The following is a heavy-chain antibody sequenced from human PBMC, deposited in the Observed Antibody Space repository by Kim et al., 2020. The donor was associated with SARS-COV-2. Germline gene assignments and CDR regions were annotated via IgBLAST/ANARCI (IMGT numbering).Heavy chain of an antibody. Sequence: SETLSLTCTVSGGSISSGGYYWSWIRQHPGKGLEWIGYIYYSGSTYYNPSLKSRVTISVDTSKNQFSLKLSSVTAADTAVYYCARSTVGGGDYWGQGTLVTVSS. CDR3: ARSTVGGGDY. V-gene: IGHV4-31*03. D-gene: IGHD3-16*01. CDR1: GGSISSGGYY. J-gene: IGHJ4*02. CDR2: IYYSGST.